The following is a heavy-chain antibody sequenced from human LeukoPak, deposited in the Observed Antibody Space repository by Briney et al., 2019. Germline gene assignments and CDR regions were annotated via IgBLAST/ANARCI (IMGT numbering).Heavy chain of an antibody. D-gene: IGHD5-18*01. CDR2: INHSGST. CDR3: ARYSYGYKNFDY. CDR1: GGSFSGYY. J-gene: IGHJ4*02. Sequence: SETLSLTCAVYGGSFSGYYWSWLRQPPGKGLEWIREINHSGSTNYNPSLKSRVTISVDTSKNQFSLKLSSVTAADTAVYYCARYSYGYKNFDYWGQGTLVTVSS. V-gene: IGHV4-34*01.